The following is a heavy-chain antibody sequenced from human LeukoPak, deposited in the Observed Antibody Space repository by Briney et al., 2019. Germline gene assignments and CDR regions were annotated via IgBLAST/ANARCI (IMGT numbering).Heavy chain of an antibody. CDR2: IKSKTDGGTI. J-gene: IGHJ4*02. Sequence: GGSLRLSCAASGFTFSSYGMHWARQAPGKGLEWVGRIKSKTDGGTIDYAAPVKGRFTISRDDSKNTLYLQMNSLKTEDTAVYYCTTDDYYDSSGYHTLGDYWGQGTLVTVSS. CDR3: TTDDYYDSSGYHTLGDY. V-gene: IGHV3-15*01. D-gene: IGHD3-22*01. CDR1: GFTFSSYG.